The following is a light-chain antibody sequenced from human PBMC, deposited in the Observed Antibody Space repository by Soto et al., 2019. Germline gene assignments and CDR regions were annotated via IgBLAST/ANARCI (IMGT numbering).Light chain of an antibody. Sequence: EIVMTQSPATLSVSPGERATLSCRASQSVSSNLAWYQQKPGQAPRLLISGASTRATGIPARFRGSGSGTEFTLTISSLQSEDFAVYYCQQYTNWPPMYTFGQGTELEIK. CDR1: QSVSSN. J-gene: IGKJ2*01. CDR2: GAS. V-gene: IGKV3-15*01. CDR3: QQYTNWPPMYT.